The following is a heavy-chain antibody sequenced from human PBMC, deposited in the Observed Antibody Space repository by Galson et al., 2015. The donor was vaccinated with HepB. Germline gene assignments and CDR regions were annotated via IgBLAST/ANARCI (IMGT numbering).Heavy chain of an antibody. V-gene: IGHV3-21*01. CDR1: GFTFSSYS. D-gene: IGHD3-10*01. J-gene: IGHJ4*02. Sequence: SLRLSCAASGFTFSSYSMNWVRQAPGKGLEWVSSISSSSSYIYYADSVKGRFTISRDNAKNSLYLQMNSLRAEDTAVYYCAREGFGELYRDYWGQGTLVTVSS. CDR2: ISSSSSYI. CDR3: AREGFGELYRDY.